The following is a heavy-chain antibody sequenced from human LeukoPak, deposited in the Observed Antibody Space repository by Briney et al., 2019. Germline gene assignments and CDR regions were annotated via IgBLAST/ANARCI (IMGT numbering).Heavy chain of an antibody. CDR2: INHSGST. D-gene: IGHD2-15*01. CDR1: GGSFSGYY. Sequence: SETLSLTCAVYGGSFSGYYWSWIRQPPGKGLEWIGEINHSGSTNYNPSLKSRVTISVDTSKNQFSLKLSSVTAADTAVYYCAREFHCSGGSCSHDAFDIWGQGTMVNVSS. CDR3: AREFHCSGGSCSHDAFDI. V-gene: IGHV4-34*01. J-gene: IGHJ3*02.